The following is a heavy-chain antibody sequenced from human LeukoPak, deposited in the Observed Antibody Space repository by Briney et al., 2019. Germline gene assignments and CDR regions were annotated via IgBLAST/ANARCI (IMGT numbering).Heavy chain of an antibody. CDR1: GFTFSSYA. CDR3: AREGCCSSTSCYLYYCYYGMDV. J-gene: IGHJ6*02. Sequence: GRSLRLSCAASGFTFSSYAMHWVRQAPGKGLEWVAVISYDGSNKYYADSVKGRFTISRDNSKNTLYLQMNSLRAEDAAVYYCAREGCCSSTSCYLYYCYYGMDVWGQGTTVTVSS. CDR2: ISYDGSNK. V-gene: IGHV3-30-3*01. D-gene: IGHD2-2*01.